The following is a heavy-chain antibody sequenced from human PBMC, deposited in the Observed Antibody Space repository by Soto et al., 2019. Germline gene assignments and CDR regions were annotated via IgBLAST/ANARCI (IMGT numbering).Heavy chain of an antibody. CDR3: VPIARKTDPAT. D-gene: IGHD2-15*01. Sequence: QITLKESGPTLVKPTQTLTLTCTFSGFSLSTYEVSVGWIRQPPGKALEWLALIYWDGDQRYSPSLKSRLTITKDTSKNQVVLTMTNMDPVDTATYYCVPIARKTDPATWGQGTLVTVPS. J-gene: IGHJ4*02. CDR1: GFSLSTYEVS. CDR2: IYWDGDQ. V-gene: IGHV2-5*02.